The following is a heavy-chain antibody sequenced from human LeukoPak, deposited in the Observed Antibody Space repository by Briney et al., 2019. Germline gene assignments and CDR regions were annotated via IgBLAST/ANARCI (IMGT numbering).Heavy chain of an antibody. CDR2: INHSGST. V-gene: IGHV4-34*01. CDR3: TRGSGSSWSHVFFDY. J-gene: IGHJ4*02. CDR1: GGSFSGYY. D-gene: IGHD6-13*01. Sequence: PSETLSLTCAVYGGSFSGYYWSWIRQPPGKGLEWIGEINHSGSTNYNPSLKSLVTISVDTSKNQFSLKLSSVTAADTAVYYCTRGSGSSWSHVFFDYWGQGTLVTVSS.